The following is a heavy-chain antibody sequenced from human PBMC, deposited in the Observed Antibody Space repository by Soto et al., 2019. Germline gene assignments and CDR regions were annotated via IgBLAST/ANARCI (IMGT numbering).Heavy chain of an antibody. CDR3: AKALRFTFTTGYYMDV. J-gene: IGHJ6*03. CDR1: GFTVSSYA. Sequence: EVQLLESGGGLVQPGGSLRLSCAASGFTVSSYAMSWVRQAPGKGLEWVSAISGSGSTYSADSVKGRFTISRDSSKNTVYLEMNSLRVEDTAVYYCAKALRFTFTTGYYMDVWGRGTTVTVSS. CDR2: ISGSGST. V-gene: IGHV3-23*01. D-gene: IGHD3-16*01.